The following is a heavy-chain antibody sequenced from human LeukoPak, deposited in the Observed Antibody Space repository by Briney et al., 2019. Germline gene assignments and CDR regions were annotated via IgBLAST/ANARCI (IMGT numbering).Heavy chain of an antibody. CDR3: ARIGYCNGTDCHDAFDI. CDR2: INPNSGDT. Sequence: ASVKVSCKASGYSFTGYYIHWVRQAPGQGLEWMGWINPNSGDTDNAQKFEGWVTMTRDTSISTVYMEMNRLKSDDTAVYFCARIGYCNGTDCHDAFDIWGQGTMVTVSS. D-gene: IGHD2-15*01. J-gene: IGHJ3*02. V-gene: IGHV1-2*04. CDR1: GYSFTGYY.